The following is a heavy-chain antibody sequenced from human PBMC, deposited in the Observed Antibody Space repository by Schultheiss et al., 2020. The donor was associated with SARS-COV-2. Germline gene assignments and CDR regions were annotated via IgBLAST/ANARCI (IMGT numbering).Heavy chain of an antibody. CDR1: GFTFSSYS. CDR2: ISSSSSYI. D-gene: IGHD3-3*01. CDR3: ARDSVVTSYYDFWSGYHNYFDY. Sequence: GGSLRLSCAASGFTFSSYSMNWVRQAPGKGLEWVSSISSSSSYIYYADSVKGRFTISRDNAKNSLYLQMNSLRAEDTAVYYCARDSVVTSYYDFWSGYHNYFDYWGQGTLVTVSS. J-gene: IGHJ4*02. V-gene: IGHV3-21*01.